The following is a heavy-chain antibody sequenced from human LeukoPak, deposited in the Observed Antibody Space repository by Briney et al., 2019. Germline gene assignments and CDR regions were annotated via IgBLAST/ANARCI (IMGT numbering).Heavy chain of an antibody. V-gene: IGHV3-49*04. CDR3: TNRVPDYSASSGSYSYYFDD. Sequence: GGSLRLSCTTSGFTFGDYGMSWARQAPGKGLEWVGFIRSKANGETRQYAASVKGRFAISRDDSKSTTYLEMSSLKTEDTAVYYCTNRVPDYSASSGSYSYYFDDWGQGTLVTVSS. CDR2: IRSKANGETR. CDR1: GFTFGDYG. J-gene: IGHJ4*02. D-gene: IGHD3-10*01.